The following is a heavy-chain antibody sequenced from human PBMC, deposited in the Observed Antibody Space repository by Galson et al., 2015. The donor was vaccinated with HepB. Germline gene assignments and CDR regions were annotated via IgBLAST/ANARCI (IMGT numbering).Heavy chain of an antibody. J-gene: IGHJ1*01. CDR3: ARRGLGYFQH. Sequence: ETLSLTCAVYGGSFSGYYWSWIRQPPGKGLEWIGEINHSGSTNYNPSLKSRVTISVDTSKNQFSLKLSSVTAADTAVYYCARRGLGYFQHWGQGALVTVSS. V-gene: IGHV4-34*01. CDR1: GGSFSGYY. D-gene: IGHD3/OR15-3a*01. CDR2: INHSGST.